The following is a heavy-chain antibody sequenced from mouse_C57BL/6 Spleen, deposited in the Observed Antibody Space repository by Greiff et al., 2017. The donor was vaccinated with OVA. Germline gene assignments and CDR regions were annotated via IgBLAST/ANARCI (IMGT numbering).Heavy chain of an antibody. D-gene: IGHD3-2*02. CDR2: IHPNSGST. J-gene: IGHJ4*01. CDR1: GYTFTSYW. CDR3: ARSKATAQATAMDY. Sequence: VQLQQPGAELVKPGASVKLSCKASGYTFTSYWMHWVKQRPGQGLEWIGMIHPNSGSTNYNEKFKSKATLTVDKSSSTAYMQLSSLTSEDSAVYYCARSKATAQATAMDYWGQGTSVTVSS. V-gene: IGHV1-64*01.